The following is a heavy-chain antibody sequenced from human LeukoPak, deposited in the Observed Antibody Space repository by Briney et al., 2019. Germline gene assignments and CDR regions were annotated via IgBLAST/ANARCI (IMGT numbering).Heavy chain of an antibody. CDR1: GGSFSGYY. D-gene: IGHD5-12*01. V-gene: IGHV4-34*01. CDR3: ARRRIVATISGYFDY. CDR2: INHSGST. Sequence: SETLSLTCAFYGGSFSGYYWSWIRQPPGKGLEWIGEINHSGSTNYNPSLKSRVTISVDTSKNQFSLKLSSVTAADTAVYYCARRRIVATISGYFDYWGQGTLVTVSS. J-gene: IGHJ4*02.